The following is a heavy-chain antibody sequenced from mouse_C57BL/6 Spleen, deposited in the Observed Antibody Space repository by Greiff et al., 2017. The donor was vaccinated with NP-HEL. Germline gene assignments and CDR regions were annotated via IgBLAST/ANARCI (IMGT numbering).Heavy chain of an antibody. CDR2: FYPGSGSL. J-gene: IGHJ4*01. CDR3: ARHEERYYGSSLYYAMDY. D-gene: IGHD1-1*01. V-gene: IGHV1-62-2*01. CDR1: GYTFTEYT. Sequence: QVHVKQSGAALVKPGASVKLSCKASGYTFTEYTIHWVKQRSGQGLEWIRWFYPGSGSLQYSATFKDKATLTADKSSSTVYMELSRLTSEDSAVYFCARHEERYYGSSLYYAMDYWGQGTSVTVSS.